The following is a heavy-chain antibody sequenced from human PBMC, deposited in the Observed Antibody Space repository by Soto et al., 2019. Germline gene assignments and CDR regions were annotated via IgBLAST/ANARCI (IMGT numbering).Heavy chain of an antibody. Sequence: SETLSLTCTVSGGSISSYYWSWIRQPPGKGLEWIGYIYYSGSTNYNPSLKSRVTISVDTSKNQFSLKLSSVTAADTAVYYCARTGDYSNWFDPWGQGTLVTVSS. CDR3: ARTGDYSNWFDP. V-gene: IGHV4-59*08. D-gene: IGHD4-4*01. J-gene: IGHJ5*02. CDR2: IYYSGST. CDR1: GGSISSYY.